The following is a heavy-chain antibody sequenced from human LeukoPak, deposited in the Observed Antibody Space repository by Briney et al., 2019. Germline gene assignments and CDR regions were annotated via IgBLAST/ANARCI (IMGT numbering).Heavy chain of an antibody. Sequence: ASVKVSCKASGYTFSSYYIHWVRQAPGQGPEWMGIINPSAGTTSYTQKFQGRVTMTRDMSTDTLYLDLSSLRSGDTAVYYCARASLIGDGDFFDYWGQGTLVTVST. J-gene: IGHJ4*02. CDR1: GYTFSSYY. V-gene: IGHV1-46*01. CDR2: INPSAGTT. CDR3: ARASLIGDGDFFDY. D-gene: IGHD5-24*01.